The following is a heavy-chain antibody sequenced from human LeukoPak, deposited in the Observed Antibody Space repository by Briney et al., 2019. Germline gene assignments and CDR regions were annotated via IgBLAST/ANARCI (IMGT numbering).Heavy chain of an antibody. CDR1: GFTLSTYW. Sequence: GGSLRLSCAASGFTLSTYWMTWVRQSPGKGQEWVANIKPDGSEKYFVDSVKGRFTISRDNAKTALYLEMNSLRAEDTAEYFCARERMYSGSGSTYPYYDYWGQGTLVTVSS. CDR3: ARERMYSGSGSTYPYYDY. J-gene: IGHJ4*02. CDR2: IKPDGSEK. D-gene: IGHD3-10*01. V-gene: IGHV3-7*01.